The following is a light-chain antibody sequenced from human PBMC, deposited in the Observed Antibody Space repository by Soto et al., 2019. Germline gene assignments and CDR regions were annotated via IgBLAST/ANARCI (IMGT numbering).Light chain of an antibody. CDR2: QDS. Sequence: SYELTQPPSVSVSPGQTASITCSGDKLGDKYACWYQQKPGQSPVLVIYQDSKRTSEIPERFSGSNSGNTATLTISGTQAMDEADYCCQAWDSSTVVFGTGTKVTVL. J-gene: IGLJ1*01. CDR1: KLGDKY. V-gene: IGLV3-1*01. CDR3: QAWDSSTVV.